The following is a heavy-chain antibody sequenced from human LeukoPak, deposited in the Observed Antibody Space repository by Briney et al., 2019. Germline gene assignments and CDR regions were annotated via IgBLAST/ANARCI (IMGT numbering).Heavy chain of an antibody. CDR2: IYYSGST. Sequence: PSETLSLTCSVSGGSMRSPSFYWAWIRQPPGKGLEWIGNIYYSGSTYYNPSLQSRVTISVDTSNNQFSLKLTSVTAADKAVYYCASMSRGVILGPNYYSYYMDVWGEGATVIVSS. V-gene: IGHV4-39*01. CDR1: GGSMRSPSFY. D-gene: IGHD3-10*01. J-gene: IGHJ6*03. CDR3: ASMSRGVILGPNYYSYYMDV.